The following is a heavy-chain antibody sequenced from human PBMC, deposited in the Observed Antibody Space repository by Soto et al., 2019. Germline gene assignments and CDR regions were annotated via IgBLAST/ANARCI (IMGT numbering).Heavy chain of an antibody. Sequence: RRSKRLSCAVSGFTVSSHYLSWVRPAPGKGLEWGSVIYSGGSTYYADSVKGRFTISRDNSDNTVYLHMNTLTAEDLFVYYCARQWGRDYIYHLGQGTPV. CDR3: ARQWGRDYIYH. CDR1: GFTVSSHY. J-gene: IGHJ4*01. V-gene: IGHV3-53*01. D-gene: IGHD3-16*01. CDR2: IYSGGST.